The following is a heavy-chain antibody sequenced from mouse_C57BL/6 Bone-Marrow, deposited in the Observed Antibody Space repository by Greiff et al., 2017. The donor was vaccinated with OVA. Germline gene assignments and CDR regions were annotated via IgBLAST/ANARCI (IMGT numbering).Heavy chain of an antibody. D-gene: IGHD1-1*01. CDR1: GYTFTDYN. CDR2: INPNNGGT. CDR3: ARGSSYYVYWYFDV. J-gene: IGHJ1*03. Sequence: EVKLMESGPELVKPGASVKMSCKASGYTFTDYNMHWVKQSHGKSLEWIGYINPNNGGTSYNQKFKGKATLTVNKSSSTAYMELRSLTSEDSAVYYCARGSSYYVYWYFDVWGTGTTVTVSS. V-gene: IGHV1-22*01.